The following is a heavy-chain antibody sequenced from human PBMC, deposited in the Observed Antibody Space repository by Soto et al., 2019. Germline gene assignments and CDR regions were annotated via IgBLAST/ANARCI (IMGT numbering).Heavy chain of an antibody. CDR3: AKDLYSSDSCPDY. CDR2: ISKNSGST. V-gene: IGHV3-9*01. D-gene: IGHD3-22*01. J-gene: IGHJ4*02. Sequence: EVQLVESGGGLVQPGRSLRLSCAASGFTFDHYAMHWVRQAPGKGLEWVSGISKNSGSTGYADSVKGRFTMSRDDAKNPMYLQMNSLRAEDSNLYYCAKDLYSSDSCPDYWCEGTLPTVSS. CDR1: GFTFDHYA.